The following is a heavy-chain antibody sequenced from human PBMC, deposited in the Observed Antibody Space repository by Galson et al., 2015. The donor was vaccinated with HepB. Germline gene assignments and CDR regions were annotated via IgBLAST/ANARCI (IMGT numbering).Heavy chain of an antibody. Sequence: SLRLSCAASGFTFSSYGMHWVRQAPGKGLEWVAVIWYDGSNKYYADSVKGRFTISRDNSKNTLYLQMNSLRAEDTAVYYCARDAPLHLFNIVVVPAVGRFDPWGQGTLVTVSS. V-gene: IGHV3-33*08. CDR2: IWYDGSNK. D-gene: IGHD2-2*01. CDR1: GFTFSSYG. J-gene: IGHJ5*02. CDR3: ARDAPLHLFNIVVVPAVGRFDP.